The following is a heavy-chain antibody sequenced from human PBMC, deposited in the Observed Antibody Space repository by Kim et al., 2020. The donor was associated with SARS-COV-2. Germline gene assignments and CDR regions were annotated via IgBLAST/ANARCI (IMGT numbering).Heavy chain of an antibody. Sequence: SETLSLTCTVYGGSFSGYYWSWLRQTPGKGLEWIGEINHRGATNYNPSLQSRVTILLETSKNQFSLKLSSVTAADTAVYFCARFGDPLFDSWGQGTLVTVSS. D-gene: IGHD4-17*01. CDR3: ARFGDPLFDS. J-gene: IGHJ4*02. CDR2: INHRGAT. CDR1: GGSFSGYY. V-gene: IGHV4-34*01.